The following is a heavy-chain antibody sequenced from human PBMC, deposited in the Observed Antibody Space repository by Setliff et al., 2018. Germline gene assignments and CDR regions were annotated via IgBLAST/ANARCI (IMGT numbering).Heavy chain of an antibody. Sequence: SETLSLTCAVSVYSISRDCHWGWIRQPPGKGLEWIGSIYYSGNTYYNASLKGRVTISGDTSKNQFSLKLTAVTAADTAIHYCARHRAVAGAYYFDFWGQGTLGTVS. CDR1: VYSISRDCH. D-gene: IGHD6-19*01. V-gene: IGHV4-38-2*01. CDR2: IYYSGNT. CDR3: ARHRAVAGAYYFDF. J-gene: IGHJ4*02.